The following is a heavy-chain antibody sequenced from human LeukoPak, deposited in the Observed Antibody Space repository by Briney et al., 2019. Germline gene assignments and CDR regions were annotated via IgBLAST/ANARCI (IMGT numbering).Heavy chain of an antibody. J-gene: IGHJ5*02. Sequence: WGTLTLTCAVSGFTFSSYEMNWVCQPPRQGLGLVSSISSSSSYIYYVDSVKGRFTISRDNAKNSLYLQMNSLRAEDTAVYYCARGLNWKYGWFDPWGQGTLVTVSS. CDR1: GFTFSSYE. D-gene: IGHD1-7*01. CDR2: ISSSSSYI. V-gene: IGHV3-21*01. CDR3: ARGLNWKYGWFDP.